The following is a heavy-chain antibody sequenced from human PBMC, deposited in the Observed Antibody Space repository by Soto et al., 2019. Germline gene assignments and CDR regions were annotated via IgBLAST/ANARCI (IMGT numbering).Heavy chain of an antibody. D-gene: IGHD6-6*01. V-gene: IGHV3-33*01. CDR2: IWYDGSNK. J-gene: IGHJ4*02. CDR3: ARDPGWVPSIAARLGLDY. CDR1: GFTFSSYG. Sequence: GGSLRLSCAASGFTFSSYGMHWVRQAPGKGLEWVAVIWYDGSNKYYADSVKGRFTISRDNSKNTLYLQMNSLRAEDTAVYYCARDPGWVPSIAARLGLDYWGQGTLVTVSS.